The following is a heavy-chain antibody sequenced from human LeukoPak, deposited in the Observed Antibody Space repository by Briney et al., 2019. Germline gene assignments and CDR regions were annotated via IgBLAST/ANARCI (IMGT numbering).Heavy chain of an antibody. CDR2: ISGSGGST. Sequence: SGGSLTLSCAASGFTFSSYAMSWVRQAPGKGLEWVSAISGSGGSTYYADSVKGRFTISRDNSKNTLYLQMNSLRAEDTAVYYCAKAYSRIQLRLADYWGQGTLVTVSS. V-gene: IGHV3-23*01. D-gene: IGHD5-18*01. CDR1: GFTFSSYA. CDR3: AKAYSRIQLRLADY. J-gene: IGHJ4*02.